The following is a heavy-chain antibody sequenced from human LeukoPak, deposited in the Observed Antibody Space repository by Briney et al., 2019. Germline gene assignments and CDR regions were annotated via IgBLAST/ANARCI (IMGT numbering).Heavy chain of an antibody. CDR2: ISSSSSTI. Sequence: PGGSLRLSCAASGFTFSSYSMTWVRQAPGKGLEWVSYISSSSSTIYYADSVKGRFTISRDNAKNSLYLQMNSLRAEDTAVYDCASQRWLQSAEFDYWGQGTLVTVSS. CDR3: ASQRWLQSAEFDY. V-gene: IGHV3-48*01. D-gene: IGHD5-12*01. CDR1: GFTFSSYS. J-gene: IGHJ4*02.